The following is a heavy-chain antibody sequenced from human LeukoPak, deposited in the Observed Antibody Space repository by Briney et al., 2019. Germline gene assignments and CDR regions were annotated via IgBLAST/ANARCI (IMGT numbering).Heavy chain of an antibody. D-gene: IGHD2-15*01. Sequence: GGSLRLSCAASGFTFSDYYMTWIRQAPGRGLEWISYINGSSSDTKYADSVKGRFTISRDNARNSVYLLMNSLRAEDTAVYYCARRGTTYCTVDSCHPNWFDPWGQGTLVTVSS. CDR2: INGSSSDT. V-gene: IGHV3-11*03. CDR1: GFTFSDYY. CDR3: ARRGTTYCTVDSCHPNWFDP. J-gene: IGHJ5*02.